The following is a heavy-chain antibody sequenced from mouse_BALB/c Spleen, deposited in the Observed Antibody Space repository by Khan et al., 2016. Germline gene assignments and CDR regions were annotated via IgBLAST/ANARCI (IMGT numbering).Heavy chain of an antibody. J-gene: IGHJ4*01. CDR2: IYPGSGGT. D-gene: IGHD2-3*01. V-gene: IGHV1-15*01. CDR1: GYTSTDHE. CDR3: TGRGTCDGYYVDMGY. Sequence: QVQLQQSGAEMVRPGASVKLFCKVLGYTSTDHETHWVTQTSVHGREWIGVIYPGSGGTVYNQKLKAKATLTADTSSSTACIELGLLTSVGSAVYYDTGRGTCDGYYVDMGYWGPGTSVSVSS.